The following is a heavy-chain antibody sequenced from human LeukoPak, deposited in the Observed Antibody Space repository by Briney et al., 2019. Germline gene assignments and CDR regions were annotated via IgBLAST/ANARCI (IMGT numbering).Heavy chain of an antibody. CDR2: ISSSSSYI. J-gene: IGHJ4*02. Sequence: GGSLRLSCAASGFTFSSYSMNWVRQAPGKGLEWVTSISSSSSYIYYADSVKGRFTISRDNAKNSLYLQMNSLRAEDTAVYYCASSGYLLLFTAPPLDDYWGPGTLVTVSS. CDR3: ASSGYLLLFTAPPLDDY. D-gene: IGHD2-2*01. V-gene: IGHV3-21*01. CDR1: GFTFSSYS.